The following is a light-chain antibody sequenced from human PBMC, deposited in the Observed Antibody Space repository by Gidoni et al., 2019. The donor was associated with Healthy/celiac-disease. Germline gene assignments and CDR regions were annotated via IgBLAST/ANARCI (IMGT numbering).Light chain of an antibody. CDR2: EAS. CDR1: QDISNY. V-gene: IGKV1-33*01. Sequence: DIQMTQSPSSLSASVGDRVTITCQASQDISNYLNWYQQAPAKAPKLLIYEASNLETDVPSRLIGRGSGSDFTLTISRLPPEYIASYYCLQDVNFQPTFGGGTKVEIK. CDR3: LQDVNFQPT. J-gene: IGKJ4*01.